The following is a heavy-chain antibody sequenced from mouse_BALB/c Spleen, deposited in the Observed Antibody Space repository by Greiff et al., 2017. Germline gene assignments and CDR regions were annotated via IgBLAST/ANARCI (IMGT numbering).Heavy chain of an antibody. Sequence: VQLQQPGAELVKPGASVKMSCKASGYTFTSYWMHWVKQRPGQGLEWIGVIDPSDSYTSYNQKFKGKATLTVDTSSSTAYMQLSSLTSEDSAVYYCTRQTTVVAPGYFDVWGAGTTGTVSS. J-gene: IGHJ1*01. D-gene: IGHD1-1*01. CDR3: TRQTTVVAPGYFDV. CDR1: GYTFTSYW. V-gene: IGHV1S127*01. CDR2: IDPSDSYT.